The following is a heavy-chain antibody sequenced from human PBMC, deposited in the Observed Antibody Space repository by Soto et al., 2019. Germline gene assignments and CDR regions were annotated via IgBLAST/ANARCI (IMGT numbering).Heavy chain of an antibody. CDR2: IWYDGSNK. CDR3: ARDPITMVRGVTIGTFDY. V-gene: IGHV3-33*08. CDR1: GFTFSSYA. Sequence: VQLLESGGGLVQPGGSLRLSCAASGFTFSSYAMSWVRQAPGKGLEWVGVIWYDGSNKYYADSVKGRFTISRDNSKNTLYLQMNSLRAEDTAVYYCARDPITMVRGVTIGTFDYWGQGTLVTVSS. J-gene: IGHJ4*02. D-gene: IGHD3-10*01.